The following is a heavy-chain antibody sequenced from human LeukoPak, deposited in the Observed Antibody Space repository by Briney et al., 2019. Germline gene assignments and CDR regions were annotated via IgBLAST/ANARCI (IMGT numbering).Heavy chain of an antibody. CDR3: ARGAYYYYGMDV. V-gene: IGHV1-8*01. CDR2: MNPNSGNT. Sequence: ASVKVSCTASGYTFTSYDINWVRQATGQGLEWMGWMNPNSGNTGYAQKFQGRVTMTRNTSISTAYMELSSLRSEDTAVYYCARGAYYYYGMDVWGQGTTVTVS. CDR1: GYTFTSYD. J-gene: IGHJ6*02.